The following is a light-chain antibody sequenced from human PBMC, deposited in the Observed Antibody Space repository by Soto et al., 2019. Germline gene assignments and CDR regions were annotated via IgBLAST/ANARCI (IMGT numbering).Light chain of an antibody. Sequence: QSALTQPASVSGSPGQSITISCTGTRDDIGDYNYVSWYQQYPGKAPKLIIFEVSNRPSGVSDRFSGSKSGNTASLTISGVQTKDEATYFCSSYTSSDTLVFGGGTKVTVL. CDR2: EVS. V-gene: IGLV2-14*01. CDR3: SSYTSSDTLV. J-gene: IGLJ3*02. CDR1: RDDIGDYNY.